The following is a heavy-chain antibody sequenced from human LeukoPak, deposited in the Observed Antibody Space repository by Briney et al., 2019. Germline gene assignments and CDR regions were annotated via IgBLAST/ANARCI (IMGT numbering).Heavy chain of an antibody. V-gene: IGHV4-34*09. J-gene: IGHJ5*02. CDR2: INHSGST. Sequence: SETLSLTCAVYGGSFSGYYWSWIRQPPVKGLEWIGEINHSGSTYYNPSLKSRVTISVDTSKNQFSLKLSSVTAADTAVYYCARVTANYQLIAHWFDPWGQGTLVTVSS. D-gene: IGHD2-2*01. CDR1: GGSFSGYY. CDR3: ARVTANYQLIAHWFDP.